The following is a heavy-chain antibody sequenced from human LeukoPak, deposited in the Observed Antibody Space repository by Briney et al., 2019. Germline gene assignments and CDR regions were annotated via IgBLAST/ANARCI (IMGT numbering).Heavy chain of an antibody. CDR1: GYTFTSYY. V-gene: IGHV1-46*01. J-gene: IGHJ4*02. CDR3: ARGGSAPY. Sequence: ASVTVSCKASGYTFTSYYIHWVRQAPGQGLEWMGIINPGSGSTTYAQKSQGRVTMTRDTSTSTVYMELSSLRSEDTAVYYCARGGSAPYWGQGTLVTVSS. D-gene: IGHD5-12*01. CDR2: INPGSGST.